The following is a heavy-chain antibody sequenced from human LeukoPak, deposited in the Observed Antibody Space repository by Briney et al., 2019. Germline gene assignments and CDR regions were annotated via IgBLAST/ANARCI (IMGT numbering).Heavy chain of an antibody. J-gene: IGHJ5*02. CDR2: IYPGDSDT. CDR3: ARHESIQHGRNWFDL. Sequence: GESLKISCKGSGYSFTKYWIGWVRQMPGKGLEWMGTIYPGDSDTRYSPSFQGQVTISADKSISTAYLQWSSLKASDTAMYYCARHESIQHGRNWFDLWGQGTLVTVSS. CDR1: GYSFTKYW. V-gene: IGHV5-51*01. D-gene: IGHD6-6*01.